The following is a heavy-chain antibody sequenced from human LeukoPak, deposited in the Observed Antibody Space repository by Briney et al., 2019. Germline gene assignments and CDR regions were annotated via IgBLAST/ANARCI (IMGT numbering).Heavy chain of an antibody. CDR3: AKDLSRFGSSSNYFDY. J-gene: IGHJ4*02. CDR2: ISGSGDST. Sequence: GGSLRLSCAASGFTFGTYAMSWVRQTPGKGLEWVSGISGSGDSTYYADSVKGRFTISRDNSKNTLYLQMNSLRVEDTAVYYCAKDLSRFGSSSNYFDYWGRGTLVTVSS. D-gene: IGHD6-6*01. V-gene: IGHV3-23*01. CDR1: GFTFGTYA.